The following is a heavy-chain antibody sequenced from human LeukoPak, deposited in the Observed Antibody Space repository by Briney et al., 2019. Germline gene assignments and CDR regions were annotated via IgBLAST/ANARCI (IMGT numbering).Heavy chain of an antibody. CDR2: ISVSGGST. D-gene: IGHD3-22*01. J-gene: IGHJ4*02. CDR3: GKDQFYYYDSSGIGTPFDY. CDR1: GFTFISYA. Sequence: GGSLRLSCAASGFTFISYAMGWGRQAPGNGLGWVSAISVSGGSTYYAASVKGRFTISRDNSKNTLYLQINSLRAEDTAVYYWGKDQFYYYDSSGIGTPFDYGGQATLLTVP. V-gene: IGHV3-23*01.